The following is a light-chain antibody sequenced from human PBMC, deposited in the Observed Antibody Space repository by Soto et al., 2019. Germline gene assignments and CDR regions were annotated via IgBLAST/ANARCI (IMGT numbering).Light chain of an antibody. CDR3: QQLNSYPLT. CDR2: AAS. V-gene: IGKV1-9*01. J-gene: IGKJ4*01. CDR1: QGISSY. Sequence: DIQLTQSPSFLSASVGDRVTITCLASQGISSYLAWYQQKPGKAPKLLIYAASTLQSGVPSRFSGSGSGTEFTLTISSLQPEEFATYYCQQLNSYPLTFGGGTKVEIK.